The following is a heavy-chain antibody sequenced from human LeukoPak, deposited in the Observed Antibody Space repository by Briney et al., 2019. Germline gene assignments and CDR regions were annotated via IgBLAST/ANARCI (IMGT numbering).Heavy chain of an antibody. CDR1: GYSFTSYW. J-gene: IGHJ6*02. D-gene: IGHD2-2*01. CDR2: IYPGDSDT. CDR3: ASQYCSSTSRHPNYYGMDV. Sequence: GESLKISCKGSGYSFTSYWIGWVRQMPGKGLEWMGIIYPGDSDTRYSPSFQGQVTISADKSISTAYLQWSSLKASDTAMYYCASQYCSSTSRHPNYYGMDVWGQGTTVAVSS. V-gene: IGHV5-51*01.